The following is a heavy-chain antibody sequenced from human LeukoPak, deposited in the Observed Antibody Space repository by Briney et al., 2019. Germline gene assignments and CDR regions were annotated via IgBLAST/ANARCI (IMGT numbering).Heavy chain of an antibody. J-gene: IGHJ3*02. CDR2: ISRSGDYT. D-gene: IGHD2-8*01. CDR3: TRRYCTDGVCSFDI. Sequence: GGSLRLSCAASGFTFSTSSMTWVRQAPGKGLEWVSSISRSGDYTYYADSVKGRFTMSRDNAKNSLYLQMNSLRAEDTAVYYCTRRYCTDGVCSFDIWGQGTMVTVSS. V-gene: IGHV3-21*01. CDR1: GFTFSTSS.